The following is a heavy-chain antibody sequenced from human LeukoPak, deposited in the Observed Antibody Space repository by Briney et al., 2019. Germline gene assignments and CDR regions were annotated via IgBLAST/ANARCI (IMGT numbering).Heavy chain of an antibody. V-gene: IGHV3-53*01. CDR1: GFIVSSNY. Sequence: GGSLRLSXAASGFIVSSNYMSWVRRAPGKGLEWVSVISSGGNTYYADSVKGRFTISRDISKNTLYLQMNGLRAEDTAVYYCAREVRGYYFDYWGQGTLVTVSS. D-gene: IGHD3-22*01. CDR3: AREVRGYYFDY. J-gene: IGHJ4*02. CDR2: ISSGGNT.